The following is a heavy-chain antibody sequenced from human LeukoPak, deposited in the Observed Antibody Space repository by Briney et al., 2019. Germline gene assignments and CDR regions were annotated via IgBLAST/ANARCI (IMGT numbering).Heavy chain of an antibody. Sequence: SETLSLTCTVSGGSISSYYWSGIRQPPGRGLEWIGYIYYGGSTNYNPSLKSRVTISVDTSKNQFSLKLSSVTAADTAVYYCARDLYSNYVYDTWGQGTMVTVSS. V-gene: IGHV4-59*01. J-gene: IGHJ3*01. CDR1: GGSISSYY. D-gene: IGHD4-11*01. CDR3: ARDLYSNYVYDT. CDR2: IYYGGST.